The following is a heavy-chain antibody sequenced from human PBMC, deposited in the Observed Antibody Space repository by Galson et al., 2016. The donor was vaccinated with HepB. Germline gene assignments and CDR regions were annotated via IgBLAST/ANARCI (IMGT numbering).Heavy chain of an antibody. Sequence: SVKVSCKASGYNFDHYGITWVRQAPGQGLEWMGWIAVHNGNTNYAQKMRGRVTMTTDAATSTTYMELRSLSSDDTAEYYCARGGGRGGSDNWGQGTLVTVTS. CDR2: IAVHNGNT. CDR3: ARGGGRGGSDN. CDR1: GYNFDHYG. D-gene: IGHD1-26*01. J-gene: IGHJ4*02. V-gene: IGHV1-18*01.